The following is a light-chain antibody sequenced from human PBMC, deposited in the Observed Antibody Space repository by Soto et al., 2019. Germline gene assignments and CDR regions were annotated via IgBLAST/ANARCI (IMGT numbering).Light chain of an antibody. CDR3: LQYGANSPWT. CDR1: QSISTW. Sequence: DIQVTQSPSTLSASVGDRVTITCRASQSISTWLAWFQQKPGKAPKVLISKASTLESGVPSRFSGDGSGTEFTLTISSLQTEDLATYYCLQYGANSPWTFGQGTKVEIK. V-gene: IGKV1-5*03. J-gene: IGKJ1*01. CDR2: KAS.